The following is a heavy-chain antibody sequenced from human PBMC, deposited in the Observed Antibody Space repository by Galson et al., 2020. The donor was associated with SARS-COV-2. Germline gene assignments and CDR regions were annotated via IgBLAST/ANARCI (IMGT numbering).Heavy chain of an antibody. CDR3: AKGSRVDIPSWWYYGMDV. J-gene: IGHJ6*02. V-gene: IGHV3-30*18. Sequence: GGSLRLSCAASGFTFSSYGMHWVRQAPGKGLEWVAVISYDGSYKYYADSVKGRFTISRDNSKNTLYLQMNSLRAEDTAVYYCAKGSRVDIPSWWYYGMDVWGQGTTVTVSS. CDR1: GFTFSSYG. CDR2: ISYDGSYK. D-gene: IGHD2-15*01.